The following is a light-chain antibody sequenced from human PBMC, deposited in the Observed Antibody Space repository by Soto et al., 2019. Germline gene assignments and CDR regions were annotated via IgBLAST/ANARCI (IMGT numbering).Light chain of an antibody. V-gene: IGKV4-1*01. Sequence: DIVMTQSPDSLAVSLGERATINCKSSQSVFYSTSNKNYLAWYQQKPGQPPKLLIYWASTRESGVPDRFSGSGNGKDLTVTLSRLQAEDVAVYYCQQYNSRKTFGQGTKVEIK. CDR2: WAS. J-gene: IGKJ1*01. CDR1: QSVFYSTSNKNY. CDR3: QQYNSRKT.